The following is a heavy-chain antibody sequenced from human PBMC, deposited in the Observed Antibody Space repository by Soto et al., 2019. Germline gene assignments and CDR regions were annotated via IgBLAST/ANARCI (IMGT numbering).Heavy chain of an antibody. V-gene: IGHV4-39*07. J-gene: IGHJ4*02. D-gene: IGHD6-19*01. CDR1: GGSITSSSYY. CDR2: IYYSGRA. Sequence: LSETLSLTCTVSGGSITSSSYYWGWIRQPPGKGLEWIGSIYYSGRAYYSPPLKSRVTISVDTSKNQFSLKLSSVTAADTAVYYCARGLITGSHYSGGWYYFDSWGQGTQVTVSS. CDR3: ARGLITGSHYSGGWYYFDS.